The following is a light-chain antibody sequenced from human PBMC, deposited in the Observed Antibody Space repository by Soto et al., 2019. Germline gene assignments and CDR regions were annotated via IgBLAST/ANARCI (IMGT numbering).Light chain of an antibody. CDR1: QSIRSY. CDR3: QQSYNTPIT. Sequence: DIKMTQSPSSRSASVGDRVTITCRESQSIRSYLNWYQQKPGKAPKLVIYAASSLQSGVPSMFSGSGAGTDFTLTISSLQPEDVATDYCQQSYNTPITFGQGTRLEIK. J-gene: IGKJ5*01. V-gene: IGKV1-39*01. CDR2: AAS.